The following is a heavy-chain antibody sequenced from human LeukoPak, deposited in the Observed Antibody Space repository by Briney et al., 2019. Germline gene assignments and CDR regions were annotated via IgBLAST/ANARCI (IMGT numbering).Heavy chain of an antibody. CDR1: GGTFSSYA. Sequence: SVQVPCQASGGTFSSYALSWVRQAHGQGLNWMGRIIPIFGTANFAQKLQGRVTITADKSTSTAHMGLSSLRSEDTAVYYCARDRDTGYYDSLKPHYYMDVWGKGTTVTVSS. J-gene: IGHJ6*03. D-gene: IGHD3-3*01. CDR2: IIPIFGTA. CDR3: ARDRDTGYYDSLKPHYYMDV. V-gene: IGHV1-69*06.